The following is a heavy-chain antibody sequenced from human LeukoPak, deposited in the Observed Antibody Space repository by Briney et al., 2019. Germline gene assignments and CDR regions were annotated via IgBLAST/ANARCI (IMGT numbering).Heavy chain of an antibody. V-gene: IGHV4-39*07. CDR2: VYYSGST. CDR3: ARDWGVYDSTGYRNWFDP. CDR1: GGSIYSSSYY. J-gene: IGHJ5*02. D-gene: IGHD3-22*01. Sequence: SETLSLTCTVSGGSIYSSSYYWVWLRQPPGKGLEWIGSVYYSGSTYYNPSLKSRVTISVDTSKNQFSLKLSSVTAADTAVYYCARDWGVYDSTGYRNWFDPWGQGTLVTVSS.